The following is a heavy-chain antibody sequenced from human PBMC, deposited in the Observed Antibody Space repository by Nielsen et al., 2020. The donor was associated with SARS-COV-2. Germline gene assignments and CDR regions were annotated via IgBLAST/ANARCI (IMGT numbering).Heavy chain of an antibody. Sequence: GGSLRLSCAASGFIFDDYGMSWVRQAPGKGLEWVSGINWNGGSTGYADSVKGRFTISRDNAKNSLYLQMNSLRAEDTALYHCARQADEYSSPGGDYWGQGTLVTVSS. J-gene: IGHJ4*02. CDR3: ARQADEYSSPGGDY. D-gene: IGHD6-6*01. CDR2: INWNGGST. V-gene: IGHV3-20*01. CDR1: GFIFDDYG.